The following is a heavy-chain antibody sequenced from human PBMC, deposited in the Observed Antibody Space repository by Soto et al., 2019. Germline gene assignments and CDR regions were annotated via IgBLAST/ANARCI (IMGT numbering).Heavy chain of an antibody. Sequence: PGGSLRLSCAASGLTFSSYGMHWVRQAPGKGLEWVAVISYDGSNKYYADSVKGRFTISRDNSKNTLYLQMNSLRAEDTAVYYCAKTARSYYYYYGMDVWGQGTTVTVSS. J-gene: IGHJ6*02. D-gene: IGHD6-6*01. V-gene: IGHV3-30*18. CDR2: ISYDGSNK. CDR3: AKTARSYYYYYGMDV. CDR1: GLTFSSYG.